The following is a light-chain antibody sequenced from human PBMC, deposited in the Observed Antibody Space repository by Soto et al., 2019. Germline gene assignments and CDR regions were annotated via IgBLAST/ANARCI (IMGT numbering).Light chain of an antibody. J-gene: IGKJ2*01. V-gene: IGKV3-20*01. Sequence: EIVLTQSPGTLSLSPGERATLSCRASQSVTSSFLAWYQQKPGQAPSLLIYGASSRAPGIPDRFSASGSGTDFTLTISILEPEDFAVYYCQQYGSAPPYTFGQGTKLEIK. CDR1: QSVTSSF. CDR3: QQYGSAPPYT. CDR2: GAS.